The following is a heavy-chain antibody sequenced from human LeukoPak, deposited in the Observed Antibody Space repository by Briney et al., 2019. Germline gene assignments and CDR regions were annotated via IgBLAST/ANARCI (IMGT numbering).Heavy chain of an antibody. CDR1: GGSIGRSSYF. CDR2: IYYSGST. J-gene: IGHJ4*02. Sequence: PSETLSLTCSVSGGSIGRSSYFWGWIRQPPGKGPEWIGSIYYSGSTYYNPSLRRRVTISVDTSKNQFSLKFSSVTAADTAIYYCARVFEMATIRNLYYFDHWGQGTLVTVSS. D-gene: IGHD5-24*01. CDR3: ARVFEMATIRNLYYFDH. V-gene: IGHV4-39*01.